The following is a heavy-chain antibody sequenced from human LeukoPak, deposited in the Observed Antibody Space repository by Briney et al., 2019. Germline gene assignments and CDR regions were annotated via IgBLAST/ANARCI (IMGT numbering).Heavy chain of an antibody. CDR3: ARDSEIRDGYNFAFFY. J-gene: IGHJ4*02. CDR1: GFTVSSNY. CDR2: IYSGGST. Sequence: GGSLRLSCAASGFTVSSNYMSWVRQAPGKGLEWVSVIYSGGSTYYADSVKGRFTISRHNSKNTLYLQMNSLRAEDTAVYYCARDSEIRDGYNFAFFYWGQGALVTVSS. V-gene: IGHV3-53*04. D-gene: IGHD5-24*01.